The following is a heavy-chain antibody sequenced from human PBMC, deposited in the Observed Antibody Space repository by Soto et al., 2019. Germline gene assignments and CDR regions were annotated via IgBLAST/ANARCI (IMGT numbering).Heavy chain of an antibody. V-gene: IGHV4-34*01. D-gene: IGHD3-22*01. J-gene: IGHJ4*02. CDR2: INHSGST. Sequence: QVQLQQWGAGLLKPSETLSLTCAVYGGSFSGYYWSWIRQPPGKGLEWIGEINHSGSTNYNPSLKSRVTISVDTSKNPFSLKLSSVTAADSAVYYCARSSYYYDSSAYYWGQGTLVTVSS. CDR3: ARSSYYYDSSAYY. CDR1: GGSFSGYY.